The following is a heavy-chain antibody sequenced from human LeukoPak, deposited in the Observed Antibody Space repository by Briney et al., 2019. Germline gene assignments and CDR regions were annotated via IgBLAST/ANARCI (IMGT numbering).Heavy chain of an antibody. CDR3: ARKAGRRRSSSFDY. V-gene: IGHV4-39*07. CDR2: IYYSGTT. CDR1: GGLISISTYY. Sequence: PSETLSLTCTVSGGLISISTYYWGWIRQPPGKGLEWIGSIYYSGTTHYNPSLKSRVTIAVDTSKNQFSLKLISVTAADTAVYYCARKAGRRRSSSFDYWGQGTLVTVSS. J-gene: IGHJ4*02. D-gene: IGHD6-13*01.